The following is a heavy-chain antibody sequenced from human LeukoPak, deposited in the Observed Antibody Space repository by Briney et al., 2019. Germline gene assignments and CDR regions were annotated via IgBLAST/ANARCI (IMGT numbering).Heavy chain of an antibody. V-gene: IGHV4-31*03. J-gene: IGHJ4*02. CDR1: GGSISSGGYY. D-gene: IGHD4-23*01. CDR2: IYYSGST. CDR3: ARGRSGKLDY. Sequence: SETLSLTCTVSGGSISSGGYYWSWIRQHPGKGLEWIGYIYYSGSTYYNPSLKSRVTISVDTSKNQFSPKLSSVTAADTAVYYCARGRSGKLDYWGQGTLVTVSS.